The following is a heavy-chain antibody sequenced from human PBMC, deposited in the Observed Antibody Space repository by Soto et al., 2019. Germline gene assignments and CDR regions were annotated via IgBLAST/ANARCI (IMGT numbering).Heavy chain of an antibody. D-gene: IGHD5-18*01. CDR2: ISGSGSST. V-gene: IGHV3-23*01. CDR3: ANELNSYGVPFDY. Sequence: SLRLPCPASAFSFSSYAMSWVRQAPGKGLEWVSAISGSGSSTYYADSVKGRFTISRDKSKNTLYLQMNSLRAEDTAVYYCANELNSYGVPFDYWGQGTLVTVSS. J-gene: IGHJ4*02. CDR1: AFSFSSYA.